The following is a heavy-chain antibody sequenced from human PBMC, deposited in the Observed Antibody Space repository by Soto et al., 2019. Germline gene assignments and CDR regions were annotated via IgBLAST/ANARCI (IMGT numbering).Heavy chain of an antibody. V-gene: IGHV3-7*01. CDR2: MKEDGSKK. CDR3: VRALAAVASF. J-gene: IGHJ4*02. Sequence: GGSLRLSCAASGFTFSTYWMHWVRQAPGKGLEWVANMKEDGSKKYYVDSVKGRFTISRDNAKNSLFLQMNSLRVEDTAVYYCVRALAAVASFWGQGTRVTVSS. D-gene: IGHD6-13*01. CDR1: GFTFSTYW.